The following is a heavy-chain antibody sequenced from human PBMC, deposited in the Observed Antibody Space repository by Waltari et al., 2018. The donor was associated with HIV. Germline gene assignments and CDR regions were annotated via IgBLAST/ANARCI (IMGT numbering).Heavy chain of an antibody. CDR1: GYTVTDYQ. CDR2: IHPNGGDT. V-gene: IGHV1-2*06. Sequence: VRLGQSGADVRKTGSLAKGSCKASGYTVTDYQIHWVRQAPGQRIEWKERIHPNGGDTNNAPNFPVSIALTTVPATTSAYRELTRLTSDDTAMYYCAREYHYGSGTLSAPYAYWGQGTLVTVSS. D-gene: IGHD3-10*01. J-gene: IGHJ4*02. CDR3: AREYHYGSGTLSAPYAY.